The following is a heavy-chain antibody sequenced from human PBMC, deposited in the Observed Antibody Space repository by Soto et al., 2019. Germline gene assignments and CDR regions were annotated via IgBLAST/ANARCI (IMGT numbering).Heavy chain of an antibody. V-gene: IGHV1-3*01. D-gene: IGHD3-10*01. Sequence: ASVKVSCKASGYTFTSYAMHWVRQAPGQRLEWMGWINAGNGNTKYSQKFQGRVTITRDTSASTAYMELSSLRSEDTAVYYCARDRYYGSGSPRPYYGMDLWGQGTTVTV. CDR3: ARDRYYGSGSPRPYYGMDL. CDR2: INAGNGNT. CDR1: GYTFTSYA. J-gene: IGHJ6*02.